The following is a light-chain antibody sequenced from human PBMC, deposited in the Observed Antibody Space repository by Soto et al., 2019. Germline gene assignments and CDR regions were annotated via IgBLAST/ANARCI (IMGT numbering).Light chain of an antibody. Sequence: QAVVTQEPSFSVSPGGTVTHTCGLSSGSVSTSYYPSWYQQTPGQAPRTLIYSTNTRSSGVPDRFSGSILGNKAALTITGAQADDESDYYCVLYVGSGIWVFGGGPKVTVL. CDR3: VLYVGSGIWV. CDR2: STN. J-gene: IGLJ2*01. CDR1: SGSVSTSYY. V-gene: IGLV8-61*01.